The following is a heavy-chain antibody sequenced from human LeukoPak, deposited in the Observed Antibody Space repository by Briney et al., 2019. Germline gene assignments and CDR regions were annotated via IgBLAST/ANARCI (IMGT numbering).Heavy chain of an antibody. CDR1: GFTFSSYG. D-gene: IGHD1-20*01. CDR3: ARDHNWNDRYYYGMDV. J-gene: IGHJ6*02. Sequence: GGSLRLSCAASGFTFSSYGMHWVRQAPGKGLEWVAFIRYDGSNKYYADSVKGRFTISRDNSKNTLYLQMNSLRAEDTAVYYCARDHNWNDRYYYGMDVWGQGTTVTVSS. CDR2: IRYDGSNK. V-gene: IGHV3-30*02.